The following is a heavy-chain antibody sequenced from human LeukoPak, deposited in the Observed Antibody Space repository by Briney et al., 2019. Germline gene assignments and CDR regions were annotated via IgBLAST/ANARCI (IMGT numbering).Heavy chain of an antibody. CDR2: ISSSSSYI. Sequence: GGSLRLSCAASGFTFSSYSMNWVRQAPGKGLEWVSSISSSSSYIYYADSVKGRFTISRDNAKNSLYLQMNSLRAEDTAVYYCARGEADLRQQLVYFQGPYYYGMDVWGQGTTVTVSS. CDR1: GFTFSSYS. CDR3: ARGEADLRQQLVYFQGPYYYGMDV. D-gene: IGHD6-13*01. J-gene: IGHJ6*02. V-gene: IGHV3-21*01.